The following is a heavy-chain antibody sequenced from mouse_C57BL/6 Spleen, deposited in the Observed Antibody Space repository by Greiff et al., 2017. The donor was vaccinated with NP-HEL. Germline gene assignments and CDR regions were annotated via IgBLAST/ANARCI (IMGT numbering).Heavy chain of an antibody. J-gene: IGHJ1*03. CDR3: LSHYYGSSWYFDV. Sequence: SGAELVRPGSSVKMSCKTSGYTFTSYGINWVKQRPGQGLEWIGYIYIGNGYTEYNEKFKGKATLTSDTSPSTAYMQLSSLTSEDSAIYFCLSHYYGSSWYFDVWGTGTTVTVSS. CDR1: GYTFTSYG. CDR2: IYIGNGYT. V-gene: IGHV1-58*01. D-gene: IGHD1-1*01.